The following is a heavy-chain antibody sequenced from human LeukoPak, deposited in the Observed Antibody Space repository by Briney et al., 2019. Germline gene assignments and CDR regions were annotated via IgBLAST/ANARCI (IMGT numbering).Heavy chain of an antibody. J-gene: IGHJ3*02. CDR1: GYSFTDYY. CDR2: INPNSGGT. Sequence: ASVKVSCKASGYSFTDYYMHWVRQAPGQGLEWMGWINPNSGGTFYGQTFQGRVTMTRDTSISTAYMELSRLTSDDTAVYYCARVGAFDYDSSSPIKGAFDIWGQGTMVTVS. D-gene: IGHD3-22*01. V-gene: IGHV1-2*02. CDR3: ARVGAFDYDSSSPIKGAFDI.